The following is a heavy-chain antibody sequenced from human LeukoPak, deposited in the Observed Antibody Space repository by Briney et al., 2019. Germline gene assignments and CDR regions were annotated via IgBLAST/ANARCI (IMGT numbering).Heavy chain of an antibody. D-gene: IGHD3-22*01. J-gene: IGHJ4*02. CDR1: GGSISSSSYY. CDR2: IYYSGST. V-gene: IGHV4-39*01. CDR3: ARLSSTSYSDSSGSHFDY. Sequence: SETLSLTCTVSGGSISSSSYYWGWIRQPPGKGLEWIGSIYYSGSTYYNPSLKSRVTISVDTSKNQFSLKLSSVTAADTAVYYCARLSSTSYSDSSGSHFDYWGQGTLVTVSS.